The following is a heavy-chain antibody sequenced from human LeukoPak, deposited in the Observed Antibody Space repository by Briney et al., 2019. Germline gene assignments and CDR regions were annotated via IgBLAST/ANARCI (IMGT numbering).Heavy chain of an antibody. CDR3: ARDGTAPGLYFDL. V-gene: IGHV3-23*01. CDR1: GFTFSSYA. CDR2: ISGSGGST. Sequence: PGGSLRLSCAASGFTFSSYAMSWVRQAPGKGLEWVSAISGSGGSTYYADSVKGRFTISRDNPKNSLYLQMSSLRAEDTAVYYCARDGTAPGLYFDLWGQGTLVTVSS. J-gene: IGHJ4*01. D-gene: IGHD6-13*01.